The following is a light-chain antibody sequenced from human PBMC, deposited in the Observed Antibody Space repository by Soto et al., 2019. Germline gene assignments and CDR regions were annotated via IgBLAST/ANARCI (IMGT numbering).Light chain of an antibody. V-gene: IGKV3-15*01. J-gene: IGKJ1*01. CDR2: GAS. Sequence: EIVMTQSPATLSVSPGERATLSCGASQSVSSNLAWYQQKPGQAPRLLIYGASTRATGIPARFSGSGSGTEFNLTISSLQSEDFAVYYCQQYNNWPRWTFGQGTKVEIK. CDR1: QSVSSN. CDR3: QQYNNWPRWT.